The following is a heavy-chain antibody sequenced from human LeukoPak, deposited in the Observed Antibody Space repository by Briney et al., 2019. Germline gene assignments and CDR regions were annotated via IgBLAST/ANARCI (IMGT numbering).Heavy chain of an antibody. CDR2: IKQDGTEK. V-gene: IGHV3-7*01. J-gene: IGHJ4*02. D-gene: IGHD3-22*01. Sequence: GGSPRLSCAASGFTFRSYWMSWVRQAPGKGLEWVANIKQDGTEKYYVDSVKGRFTISRDNAKNSLYLEMNSLRAEDTAVYYCARDEVYSSGWQYFNYWGQGTLVTVSS. CDR1: GFTFRSYW. CDR3: ARDEVYSSGWQYFNY.